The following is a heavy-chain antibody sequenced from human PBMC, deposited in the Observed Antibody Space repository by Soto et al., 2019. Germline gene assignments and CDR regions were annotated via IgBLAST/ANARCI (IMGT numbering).Heavy chain of an antibody. J-gene: IGHJ4*02. Sequence: EVHLVESGGGLVQPGRSLRLSCAASGFIFDDYAMHWVRQAPGKGLEWVSGISWNSGSIGYADSVKGRFTISRDNAKNSLYLQMSSLRAEDTALYYCAKDSGDGWHQPFDNWGQGTLVTVSS. CDR1: GFIFDDYA. V-gene: IGHV3-9*01. CDR2: ISWNSGSI. D-gene: IGHD2-21*01. CDR3: AKDSGDGWHQPFDN.